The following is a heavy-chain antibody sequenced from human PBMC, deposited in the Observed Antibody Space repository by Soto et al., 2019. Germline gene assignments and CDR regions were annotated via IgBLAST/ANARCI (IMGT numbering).Heavy chain of an antibody. D-gene: IGHD1-26*01. CDR2: INTDGSST. CDR1: GFTFSSYW. CDR3: VREPTARAWAGATEY. Sequence: EVQLVESGGGLVQPGGSLRLSCAASGFTFSSYWMHWVRQAPGKGLVWVSRINTDGSSTSYADSVKGRFTISRDNAENTVYLQMNSLRVEYTAIYYCVREPTARAWAGATEYWGQGTLVTVSS. J-gene: IGHJ4*02. V-gene: IGHV3-74*01.